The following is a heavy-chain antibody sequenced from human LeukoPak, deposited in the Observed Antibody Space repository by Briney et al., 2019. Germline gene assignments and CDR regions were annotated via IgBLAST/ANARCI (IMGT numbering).Heavy chain of an antibody. J-gene: IGHJ4*02. CDR2: IYYSGTT. CDR1: GGSISSYY. CDR3: ARTRYYYNSRSYGAPYYFDY. Sequence: SETLSLTCTVSGGSISSYYWNWIRQPPGKGLEWIGYIYYSGTTNYNPSLKSRVSMSVDTSKNQFSLKLSSVTAADTAVYYCARTRYYYNSRSYGAPYYFDYWGQGTLVTVSS. V-gene: IGHV4-59*08. D-gene: IGHD3-10*01.